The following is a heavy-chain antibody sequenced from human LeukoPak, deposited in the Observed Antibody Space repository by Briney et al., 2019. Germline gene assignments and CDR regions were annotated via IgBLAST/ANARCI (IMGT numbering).Heavy chain of an antibody. V-gene: IGHV1-69*06. CDR1: GGTFSSYA. CDR2: IIPIFGTA. Sequence: GASVKVSCKASGGTFSSYAISWVRQAPGQGLEWMGGIIPIFGTANYAQKFQGRVTITADKSTSTAYMELSSLRSEDTAVYYCARVDWNFRNWFDPWGQGTLVTVSS. D-gene: IGHD1-7*01. J-gene: IGHJ5*02. CDR3: ARVDWNFRNWFDP.